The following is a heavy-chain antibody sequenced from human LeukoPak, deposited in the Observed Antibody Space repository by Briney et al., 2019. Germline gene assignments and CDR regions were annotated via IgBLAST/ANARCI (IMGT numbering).Heavy chain of an antibody. CDR3: ARSSGSYYEFWFDP. CDR2: INHSGST. V-gene: IGHV4-34*01. Sequence: SETLSLTCAVYGGSFSGYYWSWIRQPPGKGLEWIGEINHSGSTNYNPSLKSRVTMSVDTSKNQFSLRLSSVTAADTAVYYCARSSGSYYEFWFDPWGQGTLVTVSS. D-gene: IGHD1-26*01. J-gene: IGHJ5*02. CDR1: GGSFSGYY.